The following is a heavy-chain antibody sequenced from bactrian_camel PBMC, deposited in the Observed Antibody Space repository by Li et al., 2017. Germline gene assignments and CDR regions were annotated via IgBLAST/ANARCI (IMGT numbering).Heavy chain of an antibody. CDR1: GPISSRGYSTGC. D-gene: IGHD1*01. J-gene: IGHJ4*01. CDR3: APKGARERACWAY. CDR2: IRSGGTS. V-gene: IGHV3S57*01. Sequence: HVQLVESGGGSVEAGESLRLSCAISGPISSRGYSTGCMGWFRQAPGTECEWVSRIRSGGTSYYSDSVKGRFTASQDLDENTVYLQMSSLKPEDTAKYYCAPKGARERACWAYWGRGTQVTVS.